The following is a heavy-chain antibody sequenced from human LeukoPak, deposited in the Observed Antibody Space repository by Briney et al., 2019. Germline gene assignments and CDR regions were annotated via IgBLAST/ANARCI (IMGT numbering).Heavy chain of an antibody. Sequence: SETLSPTCTVSGGSISSSSYYWGWIRQSPGKWLEWIGSIYYSGSTYYNPSLKSRVTISVDTSKNQFSLKVSSVTAAETAVYYCARPALGAFDIWGQGTMVTVSS. D-gene: IGHD2-15*01. CDR3: ARPALGAFDI. CDR1: GGSISSSSYY. V-gene: IGHV4-39*01. CDR2: IYYSGST. J-gene: IGHJ3*02.